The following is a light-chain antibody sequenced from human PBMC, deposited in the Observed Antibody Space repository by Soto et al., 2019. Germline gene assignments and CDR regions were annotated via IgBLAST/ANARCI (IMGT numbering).Light chain of an antibody. CDR3: QQLHDYPIT. CDR2: ATS. J-gene: IGKJ5*01. V-gene: IGKV1-27*01. Sequence: DIQMTQSPSSLSASVGDRITITCRASQGISRYLAWYQQKPGKVPNLLIYATSTLQSGVPSRFSGSGSGTYFTLTISSLQPEDFATYYCQQLHDYPITFGQGTRLEIK. CDR1: QGISRY.